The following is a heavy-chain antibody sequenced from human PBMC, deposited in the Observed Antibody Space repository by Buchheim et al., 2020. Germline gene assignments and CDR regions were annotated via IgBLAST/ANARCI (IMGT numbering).Heavy chain of an antibody. D-gene: IGHD3-9*01. Sequence: EVQLVESGGGLVKPGGSLRLSCAASGFTFSSYSMNWVRQAPGKGLEWVSSISSSSSYIYYADSVKGRFTISRDNPKNSLYLQMNSLRAEDTAVYYCARDKRLRYFDWLLREYYYYMDVWGKGTT. CDR2: ISSSSSYI. CDR1: GFTFSSYS. V-gene: IGHV3-21*01. CDR3: ARDKRLRYFDWLLREYYYYMDV. J-gene: IGHJ6*03.